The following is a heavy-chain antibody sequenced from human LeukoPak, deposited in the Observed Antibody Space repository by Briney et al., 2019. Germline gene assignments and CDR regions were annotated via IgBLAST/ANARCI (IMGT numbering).Heavy chain of an antibody. CDR2: IIPIFGTA. CDR1: GGTFSSYA. J-gene: IGHJ6*02. V-gene: IGHV1-69*13. D-gene: IGHD3-3*01. CDR3: ARAILRFLVRSGYYYGMDV. Sequence: SVKVSCTASGGTFSSYAISWVRQAPGQGLEWMGGIIPIFGTANYAQKFQGRVTITADESTSTAYMELSSLRSEDTAVYYCARAILRFLVRSGYYYGMDVWGQGTTVTVSS.